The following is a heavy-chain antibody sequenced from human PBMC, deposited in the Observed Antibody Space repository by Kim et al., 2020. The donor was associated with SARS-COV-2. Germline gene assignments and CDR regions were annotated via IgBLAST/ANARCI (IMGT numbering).Heavy chain of an antibody. J-gene: IGHJ2*01. D-gene: IGHD3-9*01. Sequence: SETLSLTCTVSGGSISSGGYYWIWIRQHPGKGLEWIGYIYYSGSTYYNPSLKSRVTISVDTSKNQFALKLSSVTAADTAVYYCERDRAPTLRCFDWTQYWYLALWGRGTLVTVSS. CDR3: ERDRAPTLRCFDWTQYWYLAL. CDR1: GGSISSGGYY. V-gene: IGHV4-31*03. CDR2: IYYSGST.